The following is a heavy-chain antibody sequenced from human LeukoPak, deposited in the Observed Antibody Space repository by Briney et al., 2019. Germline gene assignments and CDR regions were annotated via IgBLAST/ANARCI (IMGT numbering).Heavy chain of an antibody. CDR3: ARGGYQLQYGDSSSSRGLDY. Sequence: ASVKVSCKASGYTFTGYYMHWVRQAPGQGLEWMGWINPNSGGTNYAQKFQGRVTMTRDTSISTAYMELSRLRSDDTAVYYCARGGYQLQYGDSSSSRGLDYWGQGTLVTVSS. CDR1: GYTFTGYY. CDR2: INPNSGGT. J-gene: IGHJ4*02. V-gene: IGHV1-2*02. D-gene: IGHD6-6*01.